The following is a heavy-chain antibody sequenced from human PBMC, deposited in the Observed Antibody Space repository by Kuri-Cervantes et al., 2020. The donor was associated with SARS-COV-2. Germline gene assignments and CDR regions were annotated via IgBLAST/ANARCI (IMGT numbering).Heavy chain of an antibody. J-gene: IGHJ4*02. D-gene: IGHD2-21*01. V-gene: IGHV1-8*02. CDR3: YCAPKEGFDS. Sequence: ASVKVSCKASGDSFSSYSFNWVRQATGQGLEWMGMVKTNSGNTLYAQTFQGRVTMTRDTSTSTVYMELSSLTSEDTAIYYCYCAPKEGFDSWGQGTLVTVSS. CDR2: VKTNSGNT. CDR1: GDSFSSYS.